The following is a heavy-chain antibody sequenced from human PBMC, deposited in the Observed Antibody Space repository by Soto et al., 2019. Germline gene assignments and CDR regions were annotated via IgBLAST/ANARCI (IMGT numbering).Heavy chain of an antibody. CDR2: IFPGDSET. V-gene: IGHV5-51*01. D-gene: IGHD3-16*01. CDR1: GYSFTSYW. Sequence: GESLKISCKGSGYSFTSYWIVWVRQMPGKGLEWMGIIFPGDSETTYSPSFQGQVTISADKSISTAYLQWSSLKASDTAMYYCARLGADGNFDYWGQGTLVTVSS. CDR3: ARLGADGNFDY. J-gene: IGHJ4*02.